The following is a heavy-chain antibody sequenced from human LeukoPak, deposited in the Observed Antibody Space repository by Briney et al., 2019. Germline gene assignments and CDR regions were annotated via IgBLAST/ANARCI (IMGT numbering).Heavy chain of an antibody. D-gene: IGHD4-11*01. Sequence: PGGSLRLSCAASGFTFSSYAMSWVRQAPGKGLEWVSAISGSGGSTYYADPVKGRFTISRDNSKNTLYLQMNSLRAEDTAVYYCAKGDYTPYYYYGMDVWGQGTTVTISS. V-gene: IGHV3-23*01. CDR1: GFTFSSYA. J-gene: IGHJ6*02. CDR2: ISGSGGST. CDR3: AKGDYTPYYYYGMDV.